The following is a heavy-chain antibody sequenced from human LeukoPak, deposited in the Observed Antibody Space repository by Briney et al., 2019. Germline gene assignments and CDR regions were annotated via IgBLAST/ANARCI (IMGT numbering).Heavy chain of an antibody. J-gene: IGHJ4*02. Sequence: PSETLSLTCTVSGGSFSSHYWSWIRQPAGKGLEWIGHTFASGSTKYNPSLQSRVTMSVDTSKNQFSLKLSSVTAADTAVYYCARTYSSVSTTYYFDYWGQGTLVTVSS. CDR2: TFASGST. V-gene: IGHV4-4*07. D-gene: IGHD6-19*01. CDR1: GGSFSSHY. CDR3: ARTYSSVSTTYYFDY.